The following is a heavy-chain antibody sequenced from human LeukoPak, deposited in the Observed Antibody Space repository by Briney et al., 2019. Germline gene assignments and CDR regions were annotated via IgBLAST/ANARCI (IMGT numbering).Heavy chain of an antibody. V-gene: IGHV3-48*04. Sequence: PGGSLRLSCAASRFTFSSYVMKWVRQAPGKGLEWVSYISSSGSTIYYADSVKGRFTISRDNAKNSLYLQMNSLRAEDTAVYYCAKERWGPNSGSYSAYFDYWGQGTLVTVSS. CDR3: AKERWGPNSGSYSAYFDY. CDR1: RFTFSSYV. CDR2: ISSSGSTI. D-gene: IGHD1-26*01. J-gene: IGHJ4*02.